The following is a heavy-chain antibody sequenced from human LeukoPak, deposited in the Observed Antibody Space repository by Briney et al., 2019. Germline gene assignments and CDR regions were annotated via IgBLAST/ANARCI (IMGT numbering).Heavy chain of an antibody. D-gene: IGHD2/OR15-2a*01. CDR2: LWPAGGTV. CDR3: ARLLGSVTTYDY. J-gene: IGHJ4*02. Sequence: GGSLRLSCAASGVIFSDYWMSWVRQAPGKGLEWVATLWPAGGTVHYMDSVQGRFTISRDNAENSLYLQMNSLRVEDTAVYYCARLLGSVTTYDYWGQGTLVTVSS. CDR1: GVIFSDYW. V-gene: IGHV3-7*01.